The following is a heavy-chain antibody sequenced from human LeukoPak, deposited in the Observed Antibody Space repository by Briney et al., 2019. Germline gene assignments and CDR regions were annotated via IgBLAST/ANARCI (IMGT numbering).Heavy chain of an antibody. D-gene: IGHD4-17*01. J-gene: IGHJ5*02. CDR1: GGSISSYY. V-gene: IGHV4-59*01. CDR3: ARQTTGRQWLDP. Sequence: PSETLSLTCTVSGGSISSYYRSWIRQPPGKGLEWIGYIYYSGSTNYNPSLKSRVTISVDTSKNQFSLKLSSVTAADTAVYYCARQTTGRQWLDPWGQGTLVTVSS. CDR2: IYYSGST.